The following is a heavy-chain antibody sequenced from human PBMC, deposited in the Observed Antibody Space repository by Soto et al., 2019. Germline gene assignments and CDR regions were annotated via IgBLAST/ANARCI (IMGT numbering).Heavy chain of an antibody. CDR2: ISHSGTS. CDR3: ARVVLTITRGAFAA. CDR1: GGSISSSHW. J-gene: IGHJ3*01. Sequence: QVQLQESGPGLVKPSGTLSLTCAVSGGSISSSHWWTWVRQSPGKGLEYIGEISHSGTSNSNPSLKGRFTLSVDKSKTHFSLTRTSVTAADTAVYYCARVVLTITRGAFAAWGQGTLVIVSS. D-gene: IGHD3-9*01. V-gene: IGHV4-4*02.